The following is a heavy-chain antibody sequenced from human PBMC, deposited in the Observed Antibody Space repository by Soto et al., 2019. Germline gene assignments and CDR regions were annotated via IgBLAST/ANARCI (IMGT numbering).Heavy chain of an antibody. D-gene: IGHD2-2*01. Sequence: ESLKISCKGSGYSFTSYWIGWVRQMPGKGLEWMGIIYPGDSDTRYSPSFQGQVTISADKSISTAYLQWSSLKASDTAMYYCARVGYCSSTSCYLLGMDVWGQGTTVTVS. CDR1: GYSFTSYW. CDR3: ARVGYCSSTSCYLLGMDV. CDR2: IYPGDSDT. V-gene: IGHV5-51*01. J-gene: IGHJ6*02.